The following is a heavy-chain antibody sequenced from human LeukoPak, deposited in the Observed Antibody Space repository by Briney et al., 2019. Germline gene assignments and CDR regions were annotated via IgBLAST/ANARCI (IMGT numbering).Heavy chain of an antibody. J-gene: IGHJ5*02. CDR2: INHSGST. D-gene: IGHD3-10*01. Sequence: SETLSLTCTVSGGSISSYYWSWIRQPAGKGLEWIGEINHSGSTNYNPSLKSRVTISVDTSKNQFSLKLSSVTAADTAVYYCARGGYYYGSGSLRRNWFDPWGQGTLVTVSS. CDR3: ARGGYYYGSGSLRRNWFDP. CDR1: GGSISSYY. V-gene: IGHV4-34*01.